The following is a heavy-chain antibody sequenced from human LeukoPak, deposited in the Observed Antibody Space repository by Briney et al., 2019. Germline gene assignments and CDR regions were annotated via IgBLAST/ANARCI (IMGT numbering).Heavy chain of an antibody. Sequence: PSETLSLTCTVSGGSISSSSYYWGWIRQPPGKGLEWIGSIYYSGSTYYNPSLKSRVTISVDTSKNQFSLKLSSVTAADTAVYYCARGGPTDLDYWGQGTLVTVSS. J-gene: IGHJ4*02. V-gene: IGHV4-39*01. CDR3: ARGGPTDLDY. CDR2: IYYSGST. CDR1: GGSISSSSYY. D-gene: IGHD4-17*01.